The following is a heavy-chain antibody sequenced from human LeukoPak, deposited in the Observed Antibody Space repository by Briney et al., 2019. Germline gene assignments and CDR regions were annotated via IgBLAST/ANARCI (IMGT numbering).Heavy chain of an antibody. Sequence: PSGTLSLTCTVSGGSVSSGSYYWSCIRQPPGQGLEWIVYIYYRGSTNYNPSIKSRVTISVDTSKNQFSLKLSSVTAADTAVYYCASGGPYYYGSGSYPHWGQGTLVTVSS. CDR2: IYYRGST. D-gene: IGHD3-10*01. CDR3: ASGGPYYYGSGSYPH. CDR1: GGSVSSGSYY. J-gene: IGHJ4*02. V-gene: IGHV4-61*01.